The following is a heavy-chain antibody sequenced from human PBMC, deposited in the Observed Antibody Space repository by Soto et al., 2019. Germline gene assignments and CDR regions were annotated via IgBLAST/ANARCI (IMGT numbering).Heavy chain of an antibody. V-gene: IGHV4-34*01. D-gene: IGHD1-26*01. CDR1: GGSFSGYY. Sequence: SETLSLTCAVYGGSFSGYYWNWIRQPPGKGLEWIGEINHSGSTNYNPSLKSRVTISVDTSKNQFSLKLSSVTAADTAVYYCARDTISGRYTFEYWGQLTLVTV. J-gene: IGHJ4*02. CDR3: ARDTISGRYTFEY. CDR2: INHSGST.